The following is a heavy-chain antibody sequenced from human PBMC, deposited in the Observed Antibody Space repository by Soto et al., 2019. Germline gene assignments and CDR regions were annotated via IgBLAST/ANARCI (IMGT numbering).Heavy chain of an antibody. CDR1: GFTFSSYG. CDR3: AKDAHLYGSGSYYFDY. J-gene: IGHJ4*02. Sequence: QVQLVESGGGVVQPGRSLRLSCAASGFTFSSYGMHWVRQAPGKGLEWVAVISYDGSNKYYADSVNGRFTISRDNSKNTLYLQMNSLRAEDTAVYYCAKDAHLYGSGSYYFDYWGQGTLVTVSS. CDR2: ISYDGSNK. V-gene: IGHV3-30*18. D-gene: IGHD3-10*01.